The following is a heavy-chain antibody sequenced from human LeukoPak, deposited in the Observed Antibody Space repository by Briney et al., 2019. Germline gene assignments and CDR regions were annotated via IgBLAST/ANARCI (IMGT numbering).Heavy chain of an antibody. J-gene: IGHJ4*02. Sequence: GSLRLSCTASGFTFSDYWMTWVRQAPGKGPEWVANIKQDGSQRYYVDSVRGRFTISRDNAKNSLFLQMNGLRAEDAAVYYCARRGGSSSRRSPIDYWGQGTLVTVSS. CDR2: IKQDGSQR. CDR1: GFTFSDYW. V-gene: IGHV3-7*01. D-gene: IGHD6-6*01. CDR3: ARRGGSSSRRSPIDY.